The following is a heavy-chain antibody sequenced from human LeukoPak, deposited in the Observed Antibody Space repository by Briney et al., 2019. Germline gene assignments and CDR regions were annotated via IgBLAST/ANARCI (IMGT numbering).Heavy chain of an antibody. Sequence: ASVKVSCKASGYTFTGYYMHWVRQAPGQGLEWMGWINPNSGGTNYAQKFQGRVTMTRDTSISTAYMELSRLRSDDTAVYYCARDPRDCSGGSCYAGLYYMDVWGKGTTVTVSS. CDR3: ARDPRDCSGGSCYAGLYYMDV. CDR2: INPNSGGT. D-gene: IGHD2-15*01. V-gene: IGHV1-2*02. CDR1: GYTFTGYY. J-gene: IGHJ6*03.